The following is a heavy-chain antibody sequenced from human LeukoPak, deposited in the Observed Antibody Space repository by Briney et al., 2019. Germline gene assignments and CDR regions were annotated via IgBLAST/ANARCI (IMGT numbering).Heavy chain of an antibody. Sequence: PSVTLSLTCTVSGDSVSSASYYWSWIRQPPGKGLEWIGYIYYSGSTKYNPSLKSRVTISVDTSKNQFSLKLSSVTGADTAVYYCARRTVAGHDYWGQGTLVTVSS. D-gene: IGHD6-19*01. J-gene: IGHJ4*02. CDR1: GDSVSSASYY. V-gene: IGHV4-61*01. CDR3: ARRTVAGHDY. CDR2: IYYSGST.